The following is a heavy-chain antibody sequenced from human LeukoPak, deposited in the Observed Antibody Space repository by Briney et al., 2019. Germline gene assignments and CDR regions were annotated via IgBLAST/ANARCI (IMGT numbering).Heavy chain of an antibody. D-gene: IGHD5-12*01. CDR2: ISPNNGDT. J-gene: IGHJ1*01. CDR3: AREGPLSSIKH. CDR1: GFTFTDYY. V-gene: IGHV1-2*02. Sequence: ASVTVSCKASGFTFTDYYLHWVRQAPGQGLEWMGWISPNNGDTDYAQKFQGRVRMTTDTSISTAYMDLSRLTSNDTAMYYCAREGPLSSIKHWGQGTLVTVSS.